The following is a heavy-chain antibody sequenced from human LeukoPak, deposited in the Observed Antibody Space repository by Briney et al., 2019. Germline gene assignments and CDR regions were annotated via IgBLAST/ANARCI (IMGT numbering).Heavy chain of an antibody. CDR3: ARAGGSGWYVTAEYFQH. D-gene: IGHD6-19*01. Sequence: ASVKVSCKASGYTFSSYVNWVRQATGQGLEWMGWMNPNSGNTGYVQKFQGRVIMTRDTSISTAYIELSSLTSEDTAVYYCARAGGSGWYVTAEYFQHWGQGTLVTVSS. CDR2: MNPNSGNT. V-gene: IGHV1-8*01. CDR1: GYTFSSYV. J-gene: IGHJ1*01.